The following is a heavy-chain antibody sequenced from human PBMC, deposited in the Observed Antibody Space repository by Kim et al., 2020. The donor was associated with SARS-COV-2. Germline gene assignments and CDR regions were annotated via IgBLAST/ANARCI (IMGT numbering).Heavy chain of an antibody. CDR2: IGTAGDP. CDR3: ARGRRRRGDYGDKLYYYYGMDV. D-gene: IGHD4-17*01. V-gene: IGHV3-13*05. J-gene: IGHJ6*02. CDR1: GFTFSSYD. Sequence: GGSLRLSCAASGFTFSSYDMHWVRQATGKGLEWVSAIGTAGDPYYPGSVKGRFTISRENAKNSLYLQMNSLRAGDTAVYYCARGRRRRGDYGDKLYYYYGMDVWGQGTTVTVS.